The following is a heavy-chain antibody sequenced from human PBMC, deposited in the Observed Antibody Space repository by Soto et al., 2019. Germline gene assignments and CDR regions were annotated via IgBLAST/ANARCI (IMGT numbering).Heavy chain of an antibody. CDR3: AILDYKETTDYFDY. D-gene: IGHD3-9*01. CDR1: GYTFTSYG. V-gene: IGHV1-18*01. Sequence: QVQLVQSGAEVKKPGASVKVSCKASGYTFTSYGISWVRQAPGQGLEWMGWISAYNGNTNYAQKLQGRVTMTTDTCTSTVYIELRSLRSDDKGVYYFAILDYKETTDYFDYWGQGTLVTVSS. CDR2: ISAYNGNT. J-gene: IGHJ4*02.